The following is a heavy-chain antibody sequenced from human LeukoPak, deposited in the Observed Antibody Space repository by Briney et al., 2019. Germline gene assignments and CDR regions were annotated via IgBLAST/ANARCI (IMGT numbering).Heavy chain of an antibody. CDR1: GFTFSNAW. J-gene: IGHJ4*02. CDR2: ISSSSSYI. Sequence: GGSLRLSCAASGFTFSNAWMSWVRQAPGKGLEWVSSISSSSSYIYYADSVKGRFTISRDNAKNSLYLQMNSLRAEDTAVYYCARDPPMTTVTDFDYWGQGTLVTVSS. D-gene: IGHD4-17*01. V-gene: IGHV3-21*01. CDR3: ARDPPMTTVTDFDY.